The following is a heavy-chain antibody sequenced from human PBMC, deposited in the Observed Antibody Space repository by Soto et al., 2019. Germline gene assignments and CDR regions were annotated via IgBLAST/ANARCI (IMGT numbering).Heavy chain of an antibody. V-gene: IGHV3-23*01. J-gene: IGHJ4*02. CDR2: ISGSGSVT. CDR3: AKGGVAAARGYFDH. CDR1: GFNFRSYG. Sequence: EVQLLESGGGLVKPGGSLRLSCAASGFNFRSYGLSWVRQAPGKGLEWVSDISGSGSVTNYADSVKGRFTISRDNPNNTLTLQMDSLRAEDTAVYYCAKGGVAAARGYFDHWGQGTRVTVSS. D-gene: IGHD6-13*01.